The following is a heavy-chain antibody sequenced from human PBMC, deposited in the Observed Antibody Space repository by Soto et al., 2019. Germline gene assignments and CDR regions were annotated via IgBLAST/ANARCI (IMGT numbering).Heavy chain of an antibody. J-gene: IGHJ6*02. CDR2: MNPNSGNT. CDR3: ARGHYTPKYSDAGGENYYYYGMDV. V-gene: IGHV1-8*01. Sequence: ASVKVSCKASGYTFTSYDINWVRQATGQGLEWMGWMNPNSGNTGYAQRFQGRVTMTRNTSISTAYMELSSLRSEDTAVYYCARGHYTPKYSDAGGENYYYYGMDVWGQGTTVTVSS. D-gene: IGHD6-6*01. CDR1: GYTFTSYD.